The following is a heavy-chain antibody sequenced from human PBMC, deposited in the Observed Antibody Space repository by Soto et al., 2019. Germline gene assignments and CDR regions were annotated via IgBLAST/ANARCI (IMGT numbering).Heavy chain of an antibody. CDR3: ARDAEYCLDY. CDR2: IDPSSGGT. J-gene: IGHJ4*02. CDR1: GYTFINHY. Sequence: SEKVSCKASGYTFINHYILLLRQSPRQGPEWMGRIDPSSGGTSYAQKFKARVTMTRDTSTSTVYMEVSSPSSEDTALYYCARDAEYCLDYWGKGTLVTVSS. D-gene: IGHD2-8*02. V-gene: IGHV1-46*03.